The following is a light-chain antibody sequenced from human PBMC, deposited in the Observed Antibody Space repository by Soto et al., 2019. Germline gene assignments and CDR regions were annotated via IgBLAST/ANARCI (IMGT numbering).Light chain of an antibody. Sequence: DGVKGKFRASQSISSWLAWYQQKPGKAPKLLIYKASSLESGVPSRSSDSGSVPEWPFSFTGLQLYDLRTYYCQEYLSYLTFGQGTQVEIK. J-gene: IGKJ1*01. CDR1: QSISSW. V-gene: IGKV1-5*03. CDR3: QEYLSYLT. CDR2: KAS.